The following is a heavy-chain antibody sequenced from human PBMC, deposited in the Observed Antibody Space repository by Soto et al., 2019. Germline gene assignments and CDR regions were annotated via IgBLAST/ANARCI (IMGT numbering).Heavy chain of an antibody. CDR2: MNPNSGNT. J-gene: IGHJ4*02. V-gene: IGHV1-8*01. CDR3: ASAWFGDFVYYFDY. Sequence: ASVKVSCKASGYTFTSYDINWVRQATGQGLERMGWMNPNSGNTGYAQKFQGRVTMTRNTSISTAYMELSSLRSVDTAVYFCASAWFGDFVYYFDYWGQGTLVTVSS. D-gene: IGHD3-10*01. CDR1: GYTFTSYD.